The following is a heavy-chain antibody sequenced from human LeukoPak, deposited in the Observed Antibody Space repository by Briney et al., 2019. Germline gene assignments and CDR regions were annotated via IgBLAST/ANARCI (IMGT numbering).Heavy chain of an antibody. CDR1: GFTLRSYS. Sequence: GGSLRLSCAASGFTLRSYSMSWVRLAPGKGLEWVSGISDSGGSTWYADSVKGRFTISRDNSKNTLYLQMNSLRAEDTAVYYCAKETYYYESSGYLFDYWGQGTLVTVSS. V-gene: IGHV3-23*01. CDR2: ISDSGGST. CDR3: AKETYYYESSGYLFDY. D-gene: IGHD3-22*01. J-gene: IGHJ4*02.